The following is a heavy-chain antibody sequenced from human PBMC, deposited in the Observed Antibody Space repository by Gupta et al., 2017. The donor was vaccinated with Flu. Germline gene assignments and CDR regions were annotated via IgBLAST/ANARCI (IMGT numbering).Heavy chain of an antibody. CDR2: ITPDGSNT. CDR3: ARVGPPLSPD. V-gene: IGHV3-74*01. J-gene: IGHJ4*02. Sequence: GFTFSTYWMHWVRQAPGKGLVWVSHITPDGSNTGYADSVKGRFTISRDNAKSTLYLQMNSLRAEDTAVYYCARVGPPLSPDWGQGTLVTVSS. CDR1: GFTFSTYW.